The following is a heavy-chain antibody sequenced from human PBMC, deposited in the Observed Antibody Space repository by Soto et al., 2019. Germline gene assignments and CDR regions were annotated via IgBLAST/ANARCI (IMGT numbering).Heavy chain of an antibody. CDR1: GDSINSDKYY. J-gene: IGHJ4*02. CDR2: IYYRGNT. CDR3: ARLEGLATISYYFDF. D-gene: IGHD3-9*01. V-gene: IGHV4-39*01. Sequence: SETLSLTCSVSGDSINSDKYYWGWIRQPPGKGLEWIGSIYYRGNTYYNPSPQTRVTISLDKSKSQFSLKLNSVTAADSAVYFCARLEGLATISYYFDFWGQGALVTVSS.